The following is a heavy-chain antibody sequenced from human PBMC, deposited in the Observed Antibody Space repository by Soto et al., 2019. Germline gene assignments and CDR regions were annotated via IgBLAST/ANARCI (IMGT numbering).Heavy chain of an antibody. J-gene: IGHJ4*02. Sequence: GSLRLSCAASGFTFSSYWMSWVRQAPGKGLEWVANIKQDGSEKYYVDSVKGRFTISRDNAKNSLYLQMNSLRAEDTAVYYCARADDFWSGYYMYYFDYWGQGTLVTVSS. CDR3: ARADDFWSGYYMYYFDY. CDR1: GFTFSSYW. V-gene: IGHV3-7*01. CDR2: IKQDGSEK. D-gene: IGHD3-3*01.